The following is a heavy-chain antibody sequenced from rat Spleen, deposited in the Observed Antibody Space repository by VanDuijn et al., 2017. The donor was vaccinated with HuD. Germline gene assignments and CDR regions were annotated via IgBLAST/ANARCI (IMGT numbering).Heavy chain of an antibody. CDR2: INTDGSST. CDR3: ARLGHSGSGNWFGY. Sequence: EVQLVETGGGLVQPGRSLKLSCVASGFTFSSFWMYWIRQAPGKGLEWVSSINTDGSSTYYRDAVKGRFTNSRDNAKSTLYLQMESLRSEDTATYYCARLGHSGSGNWFGYWCQGTLVTVSS. V-gene: IGHV5-58*01. CDR1: GFTFSSFW. J-gene: IGHJ3*01. D-gene: IGHD4-3*01.